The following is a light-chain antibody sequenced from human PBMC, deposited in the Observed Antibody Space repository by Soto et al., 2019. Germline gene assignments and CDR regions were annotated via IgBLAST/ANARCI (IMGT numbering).Light chain of an antibody. J-gene: IGKJ5*01. CDR1: QSVSSY. CDR2: DAS. CDR3: QQYGSSPPIT. V-gene: IGKV3-20*01. Sequence: EIVLTQPPATLSLSPGERATLSCRASQSVSSYLAWYQQRPGQAPRLLIYDASNRATGVPARFSGSGSGTDFTLTISRLEPEDFAVYYCQQYGSSPPITFGQGTRLEIK.